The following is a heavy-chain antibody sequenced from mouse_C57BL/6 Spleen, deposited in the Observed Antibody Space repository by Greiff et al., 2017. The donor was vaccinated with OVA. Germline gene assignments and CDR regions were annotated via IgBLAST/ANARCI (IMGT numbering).Heavy chain of an antibody. CDR1: GFTFSSYG. V-gene: IGHV5-6*02. CDR2: ISSGGSYT. D-gene: IGHD1-1*01. Sequence: DVKLVESGGDLVKPGGSLKLSCAASGFTFSSYGMSWVRQTPDKRLEWVATISSGGSYTYYPDSVKGRFTISRDNAKNTLYLQMSSLKSEDTAMYYCARHSKTTGVAEAMDYWGQGTSVTVSS. CDR3: ARHSKTTGVAEAMDY. J-gene: IGHJ4*01.